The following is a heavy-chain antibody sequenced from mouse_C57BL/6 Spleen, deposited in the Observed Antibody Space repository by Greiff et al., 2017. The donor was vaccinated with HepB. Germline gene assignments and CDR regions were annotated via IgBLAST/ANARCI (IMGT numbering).Heavy chain of an antibody. D-gene: IGHD2-4*01. V-gene: IGHV1-22*01. J-gene: IGHJ2*01. CDR1: GYTFTDYN. Sequence: EVKLMESGPELVKPGASVKMSCKASGYTFTDYNMHWVKQSHGKSLEWIGYINPNNGGTSYNQKFKGKATLTVNKSSSTAYMELRSLTSEDSAVYYCARYDYDEGFDYWGQGTTLTVSS. CDR3: ARYDYDEGFDY. CDR2: INPNNGGT.